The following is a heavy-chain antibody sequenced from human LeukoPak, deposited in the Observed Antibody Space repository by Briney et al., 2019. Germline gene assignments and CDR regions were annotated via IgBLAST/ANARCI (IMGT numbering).Heavy chain of an antibody. CDR2: INTSTGNP. D-gene: IGHD3-3*01. CDR3: ARTITIFGVVKTVNWFDP. CDR1: GYTFTSYA. Sequence: GASVKVSCKASGYTFTSYAMNWVRQAPGQGLEWMGWINTSTGNPTYAQGFTGRFVFSLDTSVSTAYLQISSLKAEDTAVYYCARTITIFGVVKTVNWFDPWGQGTLVTVSS. V-gene: IGHV7-4-1*02. J-gene: IGHJ5*02.